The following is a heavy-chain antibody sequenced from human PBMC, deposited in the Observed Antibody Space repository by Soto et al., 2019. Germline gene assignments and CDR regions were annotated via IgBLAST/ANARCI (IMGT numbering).Heavy chain of an antibody. CDR1: GFTFSSYA. CDR3: SWYDY. Sequence: QVQLVESGGGVVQPGRSLRLSCAASGFTFSSYAMHWVRQAPGKGLEWVAVISYDGSNKYYADSVKGRFTISRDNSKNTLYLQMNSLRAEDTAVYSGSWYDYWGQGTLVTVSS. J-gene: IGHJ4*02. CDR2: ISYDGSNK. D-gene: IGHD6-13*01. V-gene: IGHV3-30-3*01.